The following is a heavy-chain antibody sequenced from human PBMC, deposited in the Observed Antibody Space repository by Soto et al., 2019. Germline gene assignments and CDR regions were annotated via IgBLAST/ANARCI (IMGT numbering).Heavy chain of an antibody. Sequence: EVQLLESGGGLVQPGGSLRLSCAASGFTFSNYAMTWVRQAPGKGLEWVSAINGDGGGNGGSTYYADSVKGRFTISRDNSRNTLYLHMNNLRVEDPAVYYCARRPLTWYLGLDYWGQGALVTVSS. V-gene: IGHV3-23*01. D-gene: IGHD3-9*01. CDR3: ARRPLTWYLGLDY. CDR2: INGDGGGNGGST. CDR1: GFTFSNYA. J-gene: IGHJ4*02.